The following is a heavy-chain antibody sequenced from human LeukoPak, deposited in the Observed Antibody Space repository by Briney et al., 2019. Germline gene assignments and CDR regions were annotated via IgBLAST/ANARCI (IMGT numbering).Heavy chain of an antibody. V-gene: IGHV3-23*01. Sequence: GGSLRLSSAASGFTFRRYAMSWVRQAPGKGLEWVSTISGSGGSTYYADSVKGRFTISRDNSENTVFLQMNSLRGEDTAVYCCAKIGSDYWGQGTLVTVSS. D-gene: IGHD1-14*01. J-gene: IGHJ4*02. CDR3: AKIGSDY. CDR1: GFTFRRYA. CDR2: ISGSGGST.